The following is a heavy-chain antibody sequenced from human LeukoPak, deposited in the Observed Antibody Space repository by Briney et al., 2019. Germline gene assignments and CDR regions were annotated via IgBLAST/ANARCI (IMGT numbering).Heavy chain of an antibody. V-gene: IGHV4-59*01. CDR1: GGSISSYY. J-gene: IGHJ4*02. Sequence: SETLSLTCTVSGGSISSYYWSWIRQLPGKGLEWIGYIYYSGSTNYNPSLKSRLTMSVDTSKNQFSLRLSSVTAADTAVYYCARNDWTYGGYFDYWGQGTLVTVSS. D-gene: IGHD1-7*01. CDR3: ARNDWTYGGYFDY. CDR2: IYYSGST.